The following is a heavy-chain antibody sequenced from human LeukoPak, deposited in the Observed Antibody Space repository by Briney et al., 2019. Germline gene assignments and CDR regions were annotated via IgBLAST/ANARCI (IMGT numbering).Heavy chain of an antibody. D-gene: IGHD2-15*01. V-gene: IGHV3-7*01. Sequence: PGGSLRLSCAASGFTFSNFWMSWVRQSPGKGLEWVANIKQDGSEKYYVDSVKDRFTISRDNAGNSLYLQMNSLRAEDTAVYYCARDRCSGGSCYPLLDSWGQGTLVTVSS. CDR1: GFTFSNFW. CDR2: IKQDGSEK. J-gene: IGHJ5*01. CDR3: ARDRCSGGSCYPLLDS.